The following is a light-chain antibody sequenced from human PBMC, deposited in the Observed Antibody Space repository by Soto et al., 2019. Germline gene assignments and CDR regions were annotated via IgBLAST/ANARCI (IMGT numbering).Light chain of an antibody. V-gene: IGLV4-69*01. Sequence: QLVLTQSPSASASLGASVKLTCTLSSGHSSYAIAWLQQRPEKGPRYLMKLYSDGSHNKGDGIPDRFSGSSSGAERYLTISSLQSEDEADYYCQTWGTGIQLFGGGTKLTVL. CDR3: QTWGTGIQL. CDR2: LYSDGSH. J-gene: IGLJ3*02. CDR1: SGHSSYA.